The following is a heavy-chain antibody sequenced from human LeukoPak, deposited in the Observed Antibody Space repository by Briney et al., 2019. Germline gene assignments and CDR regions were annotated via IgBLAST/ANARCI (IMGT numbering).Heavy chain of an antibody. D-gene: IGHD5-12*01. CDR2: IYYSGST. V-gene: IGHV4-59*01. CDR1: GGSISTDY. J-gene: IGHJ3*02. CDR3: ARDRIGSGYHGGDAFDI. Sequence: SETLSLTCTVSGGSISTDYWSWIRQPPGKGLEWIGYIYYSGSTNYKSSLKSRVSISVDTSKNQFSLHLTSVTAADTAVYYCARDRIGSGYHGGDAFDIWGQGAMVTVSS.